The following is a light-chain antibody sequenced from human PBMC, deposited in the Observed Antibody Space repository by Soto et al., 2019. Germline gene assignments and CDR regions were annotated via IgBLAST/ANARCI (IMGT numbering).Light chain of an antibody. CDR1: SSDVGGYSY. CDR3: SSFTSRSTLV. Sequence: QSALTQPASVSGSPGQSITISCTGTSSDVGGYSYVSWYQQHPGKAPKLKINDVSNRPSGVSDRFSGSKSGNTASLTISGLQAEYEADYYCSSFTSRSTLVFGGGTKLTVL. J-gene: IGLJ2*01. V-gene: IGLV2-14*01. CDR2: DVS.